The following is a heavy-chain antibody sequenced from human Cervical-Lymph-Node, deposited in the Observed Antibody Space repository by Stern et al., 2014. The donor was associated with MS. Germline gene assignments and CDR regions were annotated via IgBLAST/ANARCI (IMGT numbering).Heavy chain of an antibody. V-gene: IGHV1-2*02. CDR1: GYTFTDYY. J-gene: IGHJ6*02. CDR2: IIPVQGGT. Sequence: VQLVESGAEEKKPGASVKVSCKASGYTFTDYYLHWVRQAPGQGLEWMGWIIPVQGGTNSAQKFQGRVTMTRDTAISTAYMELSRLTSDDTAVYYCARTKTVTTYYGMDVWGQGTTVTVSS. D-gene: IGHD4-17*01. CDR3: ARTKTVTTYYGMDV.